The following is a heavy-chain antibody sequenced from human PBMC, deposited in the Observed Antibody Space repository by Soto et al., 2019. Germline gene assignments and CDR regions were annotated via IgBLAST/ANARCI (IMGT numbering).Heavy chain of an antibody. V-gene: IGHV3-30*18. CDR3: AKGSYGPNYFDY. D-gene: IGHD5-18*01. CDR1: GFTFSSYG. Sequence: SGFTFSSYGMHWVRQAPGKGLEWVAVISYDGSNKYCADSVKGRFTISRDNSKNTLYLQMNSLRAEDTAVYYCAKGSYGPNYFDYWGQGTLVTVS. J-gene: IGHJ4*02. CDR2: ISYDGSNK.